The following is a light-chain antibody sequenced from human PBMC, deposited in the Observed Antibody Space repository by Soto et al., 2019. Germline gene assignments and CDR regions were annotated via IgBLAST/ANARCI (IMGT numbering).Light chain of an antibody. J-gene: IGLJ2*01. V-gene: IGLV2-14*03. CDR3: SSYTSTSTVV. CDR1: SSDVGGYNY. Sequence: QSALTQPASISGSPGQSITISCTGTSSDVGGYNYVSWYQHHPGKAPKLLIYDVSYRPSGVSNRFSASKSDNTASLTISGLQAEDEADYYCSSYTSTSTVVFGGGTKLTVL. CDR2: DVS.